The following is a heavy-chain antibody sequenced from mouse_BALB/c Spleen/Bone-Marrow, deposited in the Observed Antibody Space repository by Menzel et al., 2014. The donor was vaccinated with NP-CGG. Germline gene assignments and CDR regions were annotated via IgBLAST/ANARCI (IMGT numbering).Heavy chain of an antibody. J-gene: IGHJ3*01. Sequence: EVQLQQSGPELVKPGAAVKISYKASGYTFTDYNMHWVKQSHGKSLEWIGYIYPYNGGTGYNQKFKSKATLTVDNSSTTDYMQLRSLTSEDSTVYHCARGGAHGGFVYWGQGTLVTGSA. CDR1: GYTFTDYN. CDR2: IYPYNGGT. V-gene: IGHV1S29*02. CDR3: ARGGAHGGFVY.